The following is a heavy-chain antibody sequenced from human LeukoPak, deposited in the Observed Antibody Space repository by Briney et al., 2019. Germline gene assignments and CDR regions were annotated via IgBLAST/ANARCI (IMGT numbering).Heavy chain of an antibody. V-gene: IGHV3-9*01. CDR3: AKSYYDSSGYSMDFDY. Sequence: GRSLRLSCAASGFTFDDYAMHWVRQAPGKGLEWVSGISWNSGSIGYADSVKGRFTISRDNAKNSLYLQMNSLRAEDTALYYCAKSYYDSSGYSMDFDYWGQGTLVTVSS. CDR1: GFTFDDYA. CDR2: ISWNSGSI. D-gene: IGHD3-22*01. J-gene: IGHJ4*02.